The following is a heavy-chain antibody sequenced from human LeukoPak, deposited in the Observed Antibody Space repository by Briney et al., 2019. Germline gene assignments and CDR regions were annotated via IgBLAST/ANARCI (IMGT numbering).Heavy chain of an antibody. CDR2: IIPIFGTA. D-gene: IGHD3-3*01. CDR1: GGTFSSYA. J-gene: IGHJ6*03. Sequence: SVKVSCKASGGTFSSYAISWVRQAPGQGLEWTGGIIPIFGTANYAQKFQGRVTITADESTSTAYMELSSLRSEDTAVYYCASGITIFGVVPARPKPYYYYYMDVWGKGTTVTVSS. CDR3: ASGITIFGVVPARPKPYYYYYMDV. V-gene: IGHV1-69*01.